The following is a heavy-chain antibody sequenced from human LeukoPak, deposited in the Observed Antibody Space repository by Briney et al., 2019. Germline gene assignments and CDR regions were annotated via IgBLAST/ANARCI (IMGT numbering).Heavy chain of an antibody. V-gene: IGHV1-46*01. CDR3: ARELRSVETPRYNYFDY. CDR2: INPSFGST. J-gene: IGHJ4*02. Sequence: ASVKVSCKASGYTFTDYYIHWVQQAPGQGLEWVGIINPSFGSTTYAQSFQGRVAMTRDTSTSTVYMELSSLRSEDTAVYYCARELRSVETPRYNYFDYWGQGTLVTVSS. D-gene: IGHD4-23*01. CDR1: GYTFTDYY.